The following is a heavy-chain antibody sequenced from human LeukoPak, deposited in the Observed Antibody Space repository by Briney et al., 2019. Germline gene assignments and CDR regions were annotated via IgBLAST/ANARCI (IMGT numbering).Heavy chain of an antibody. CDR2: IIPILGIA. V-gene: IGHV1-69*04. Sequence: SVKVSCKASGGTFSSYAISWVRQAPGQGLEWMGRIIPILGIANYAQKFQGRVTITADKSTSTAYMELSSLRSEDTAVYYCARRMITFGGVIVIDYWGQGTLVTVSS. J-gene: IGHJ4*02. CDR3: ARRMITFGGVIVIDY. D-gene: IGHD3-16*02. CDR1: GGTFSSYA.